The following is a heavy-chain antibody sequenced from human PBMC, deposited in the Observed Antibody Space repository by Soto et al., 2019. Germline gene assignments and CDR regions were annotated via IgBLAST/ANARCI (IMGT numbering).Heavy chain of an antibody. CDR2: IIPLFRTP. CDR1: GGTFSSSA. Sequence: QVQLVQSGAEMKEPGSSVKVSCKTSGGTFSSSAISWLRQAPGQGLEWMGGIIPLFRTPDYAQKFQGRVTIAADASTSTAYMELSSLRSEDTAAYYCARDNDRLQLGGNYYYILDVWGQGTTITVSS. CDR3: ARDNDRLQLGGNYYYILDV. D-gene: IGHD4-4*01. J-gene: IGHJ6*02. V-gene: IGHV1-69*12.